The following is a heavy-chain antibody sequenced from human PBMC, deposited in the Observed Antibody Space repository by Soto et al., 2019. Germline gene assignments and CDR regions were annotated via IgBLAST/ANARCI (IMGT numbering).Heavy chain of an antibody. CDR3: AKGGSFDS. J-gene: IGHJ4*02. CDR2: ITHDGYNR. V-gene: IGHV3-30*18. Sequence: QVQLVESGGSVVQPGGSRRLSCAASGFSFSYYGLHWVRQAPGKGLEWLALITHDGYNRYYADSVKGRFTISRDNSKNTIFLQMNSLKREDTAVYYCAKGGSFDSWGQGTPGTVSS. CDR1: GFSFSYYG. D-gene: IGHD6-6*01.